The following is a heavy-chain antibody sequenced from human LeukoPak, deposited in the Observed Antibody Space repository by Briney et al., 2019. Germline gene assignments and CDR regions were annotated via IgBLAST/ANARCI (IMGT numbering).Heavy chain of an antibody. Sequence: GGSLRLSCAASGFTFSSYAMHWVRQAPGKGLEWVAVISYDGSNKYYADSVKGRFTISRDNSKNTLYLQMNSLRAEDTAVYYCAKVRVYCSGGSCYTYYYYMDVWGKGTTVTISS. CDR3: AKVRVYCSGGSCYTYYYYMDV. J-gene: IGHJ6*03. D-gene: IGHD2-15*01. V-gene: IGHV3-30*04. CDR2: ISYDGSNK. CDR1: GFTFSSYA.